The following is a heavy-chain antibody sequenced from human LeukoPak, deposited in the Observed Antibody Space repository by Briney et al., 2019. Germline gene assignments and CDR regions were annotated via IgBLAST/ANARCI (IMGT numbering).Heavy chain of an antibody. CDR1: GGTFSSYA. D-gene: IGHD3/OR15-3a*01. V-gene: IGHV1-69*05. Sequence: GASVKVSCKASGGTFSSYAISWVRQAPGQGLKWMGGIIPIFGTANYAQKFQGRVTITTDESTSTAYMELSSLRSEDTAVYYCASNPPISFGRPVYYYYMDVWGKGTTVTVSS. CDR3: ASNPPISFGRPVYYYYMDV. J-gene: IGHJ6*03. CDR2: IIPIFGTA.